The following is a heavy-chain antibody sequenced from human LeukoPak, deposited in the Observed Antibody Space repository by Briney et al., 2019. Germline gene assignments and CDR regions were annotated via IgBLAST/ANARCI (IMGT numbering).Heavy chain of an antibody. CDR1: GFTFSSYG. D-gene: IGHD5-12*01. V-gene: IGHV3-33*01. CDR3: ARNSGYDPTVYYFDY. Sequence: PGGSLRLSCAASGFTFSSYGMHWVRQAPGKGLEWVAVIWYDGSNKYYADSVKGRFTISRDNSKNTLYLQMNSLRAEDTAVYYCARNSGYDPTVYYFDYWGQGTLVTVSS. CDR2: IWYDGSNK. J-gene: IGHJ4*02.